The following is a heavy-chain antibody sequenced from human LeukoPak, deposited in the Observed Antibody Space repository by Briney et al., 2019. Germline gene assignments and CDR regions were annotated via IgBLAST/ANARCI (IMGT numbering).Heavy chain of an antibody. Sequence: PSQTLSLTCTVSGGSISSGDYYWGWIRQPPGKGLEWIGSIYYSGSTYYNPSLKSRVTISVDTSKNQFSLKLSSVTAADTAVYYCARHAGYCSGGSCYSVYFDYWGQGTLVTVSS. CDR2: IYYSGST. CDR3: ARHAGYCSGGSCYSVYFDY. CDR1: GGSISSGDYY. D-gene: IGHD2-15*01. J-gene: IGHJ4*02. V-gene: IGHV4-39*01.